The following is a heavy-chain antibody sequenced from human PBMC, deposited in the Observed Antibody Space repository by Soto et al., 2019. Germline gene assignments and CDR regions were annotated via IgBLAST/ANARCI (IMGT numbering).Heavy chain of an antibody. V-gene: IGHV3-48*03. D-gene: IGHD3-10*01. CDR3: ASSRGYFDY. CDR2: IGSSGVTI. Sequence: LRLACTASGFTFSSYEMNGVRQAPGKRLAWVSYIGSSGVTIYCGDSVKARFTISRDIAENSLYLQMSSLRAEDTAADYCASSRGYFDYWGQGIMVTVSS. CDR1: GFTFSSYE. J-gene: IGHJ4*02.